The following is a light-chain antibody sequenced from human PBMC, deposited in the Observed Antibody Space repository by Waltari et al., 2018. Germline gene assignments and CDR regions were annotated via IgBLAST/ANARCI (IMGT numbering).Light chain of an antibody. Sequence: AIRITQSPSSLPASTGDRVTITCRAIQSIGSYLAWYQQTPGKAPKLLIHSASTLQRGVPSRFSGSGSGTDFTLTINYLQSEDFATYYCQQYYSYSWAFGLGTKVEMK. CDR2: SAS. V-gene: IGKV1-8*01. J-gene: IGKJ1*01. CDR3: QQYYSYSWA. CDR1: QSIGSY.